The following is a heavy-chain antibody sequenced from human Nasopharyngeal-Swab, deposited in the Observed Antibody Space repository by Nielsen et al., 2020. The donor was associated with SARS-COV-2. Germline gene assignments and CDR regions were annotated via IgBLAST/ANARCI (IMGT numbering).Heavy chain of an antibody. CDR3: ARQGDIVVVPAASALDY. CDR2: IYPGDSDT. J-gene: IGHJ4*02. D-gene: IGHD2-2*01. Sequence: VRQMPGKGLEWMGIIYPGDSDTRYSPSFQGQVPISADKSISTAYLQWSSLKASDTAMYYCARQGDIVVVPAASALDYWGQGTLVTVSS. V-gene: IGHV5-51*01.